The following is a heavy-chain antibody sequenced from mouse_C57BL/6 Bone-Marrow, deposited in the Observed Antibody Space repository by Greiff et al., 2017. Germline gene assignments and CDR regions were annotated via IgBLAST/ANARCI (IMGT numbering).Heavy chain of an antibody. CDR1: GYTFTSYW. V-gene: IGHV1-50*01. Sequence: QVQLQQPGAELVKPGASVKLSCKASGYTFTSYWMQWVKQRPGQGLEWIGEIDPSDSYTNYNQKFKGKATLTVDTSSSTADMQLSSLTSEDSAVYYCAKGGTDYAMDYWGQGTSVTVSS. CDR2: IDPSDSYT. CDR3: AKGGTDYAMDY. J-gene: IGHJ4*01. D-gene: IGHD2-14*01.